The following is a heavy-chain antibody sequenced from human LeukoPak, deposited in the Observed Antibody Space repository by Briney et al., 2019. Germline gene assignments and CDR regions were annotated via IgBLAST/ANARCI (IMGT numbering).Heavy chain of an antibody. CDR3: VMYYGDYGEIDY. J-gene: IGHJ4*02. Sequence: GASVKVSCKASGYTFTGYYMHWVRQAPGQGLEWMGWMNPNSGDTNYEQKFRGRVTMTRATSNSTAYMELSRLRFDDTAVYYCVMYYGDYGEIDYWGQGTLVTVSS. V-gene: IGHV1-2*02. CDR2: MNPNSGDT. CDR1: GYTFTGYY. D-gene: IGHD4-17*01.